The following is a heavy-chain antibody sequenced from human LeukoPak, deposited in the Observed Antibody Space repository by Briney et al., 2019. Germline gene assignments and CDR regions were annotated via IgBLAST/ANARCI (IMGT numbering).Heavy chain of an antibody. CDR3: TQSNYYDILTGYTNHDY. Sequence: TSETLSLTCTISGGSIKNYFWSWIRQPPGKGLEWIGEINHSGSTNYNPSLKSRVTISVDTSKNQFSLKLSSVTAADTAVYYCTQSNYYDILTGYTNHDYWGQGTLVTVSS. V-gene: IGHV4-34*01. CDR1: GGSIKNYF. CDR2: INHSGST. J-gene: IGHJ4*02. D-gene: IGHD3-9*01.